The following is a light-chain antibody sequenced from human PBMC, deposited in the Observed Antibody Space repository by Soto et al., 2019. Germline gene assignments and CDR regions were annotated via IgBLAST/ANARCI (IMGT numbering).Light chain of an antibody. Sequence: IMMTQSPATLSMSAGERATLSCRASQTINSDLAWYQQRPGQAPRLLIYGASTRATGIPARFSGSGSGTEFTLTISSLQSEDFAVYYCQQYNDWWTFGQGTKLEIK. CDR2: GAS. CDR1: QTINSD. J-gene: IGKJ1*01. CDR3: QQYNDWWT. V-gene: IGKV3-15*01.